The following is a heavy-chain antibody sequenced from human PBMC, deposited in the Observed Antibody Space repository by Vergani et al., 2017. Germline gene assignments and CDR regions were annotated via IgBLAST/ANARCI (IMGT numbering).Heavy chain of an antibody. Sequence: EVPLVESGGGVVRPGGSLRLSCAASGFTFDDYGISWVRQAPGKGLEWVSTISGSGGTTYYADSVKGRFTIARDNSKKTLYLRINSLGAEDTAVYYCARALGHASGSYGKYSFDYWGQGTLVTVSS. D-gene: IGHD3-10*01. CDR2: ISGSGGTT. CDR1: GFTFDDYG. V-gene: IGHV3-23*04. J-gene: IGHJ4*02. CDR3: ARALGHASGSYGKYSFDY.